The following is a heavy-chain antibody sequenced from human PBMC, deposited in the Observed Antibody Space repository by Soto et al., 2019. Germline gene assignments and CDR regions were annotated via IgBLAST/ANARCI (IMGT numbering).Heavy chain of an antibody. CDR1: GFTFSSYG. D-gene: IGHD2-2*01. CDR3: AKPRYCSSTSCYASSWYYYGMDV. V-gene: IGHV3-30*18. CDR2: ISYDGSNK. J-gene: IGHJ6*01. Sequence: QVQLVESGGGVVQPGRSLRLSCAASGFTFSSYGMHWVRQAPGKGLEWVAVISYDGSNKYYADSVKGRFTISRDNSKNTLYLQMNSLRAEDTAVYYCAKPRYCSSTSCYASSWYYYGMDVW.